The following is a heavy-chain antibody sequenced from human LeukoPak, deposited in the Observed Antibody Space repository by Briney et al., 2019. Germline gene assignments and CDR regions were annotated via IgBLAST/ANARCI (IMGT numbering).Heavy chain of an antibody. CDR1: GFTFSSYA. V-gene: IGHV3-30*04. J-gene: IGHJ4*02. CDR2: ISYDGSNK. Sequence: GGSLRLSCAASGFTFSSYAMHWVRQAPGKGLEWVAVISYDGSNKYYADSVKGRFTSSRDNSKNTLYLQMNSLRAEDTAVYYWARELVVPAAVTGDYWGQGTLVTVSS. CDR3: ARELVVPAAVTGDY. D-gene: IGHD2-2*01.